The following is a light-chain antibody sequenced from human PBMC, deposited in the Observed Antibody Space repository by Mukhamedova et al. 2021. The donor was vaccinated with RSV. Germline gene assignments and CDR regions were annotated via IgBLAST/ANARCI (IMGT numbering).Light chain of an antibody. CDR3: QQTYNAPPYT. J-gene: IGKJ2*01. Sequence: GKVPKLLIYSASNLQSGVPSRFSGSGSGTDFTLTISSLQPEDVATYYGQQTYNAPPYTFGQGTKLEIK. CDR2: SAS. V-gene: IGKV1-37*01.